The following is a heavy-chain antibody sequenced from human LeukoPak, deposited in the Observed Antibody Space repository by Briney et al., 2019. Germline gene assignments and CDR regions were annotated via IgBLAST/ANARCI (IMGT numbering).Heavy chain of an antibody. V-gene: IGHV3-23*01. D-gene: IGHD3-10*01. CDR2: IGPSGGNT. Sequence: GGSLRLSCAASGITFSNYFMSWVRQAPGKGLEWVSAIGPSGGNTYYADSVKGRFTISRDNSKNTLYLQMTSLRAEETAVYYCAKDSKMSYYGSGSHYDYWGQGTLVTVSS. J-gene: IGHJ4*02. CDR1: GITFSNYF. CDR3: AKDSKMSYYGSGSHYDY.